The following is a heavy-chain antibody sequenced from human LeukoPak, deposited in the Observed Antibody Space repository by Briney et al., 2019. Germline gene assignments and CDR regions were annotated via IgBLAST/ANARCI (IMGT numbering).Heavy chain of an antibody. J-gene: IGHJ6*02. D-gene: IGHD4/OR15-4a*01. CDR1: GFTFSNYG. CDR3: ARGDYAFSTNYYYYGMDV. CDR2: VSYDGSSK. Sequence: GGSLRLSCAASGFTFSNYGMHWVRQAPGKGLEWVTIVSYDGSSKYYADSVKGRFTISRDNSKNTLYLQMNSLRAEDTAVYYCARGDYAFSTNYYYYGMDVWGQGTTVTVSS. V-gene: IGHV3-30*03.